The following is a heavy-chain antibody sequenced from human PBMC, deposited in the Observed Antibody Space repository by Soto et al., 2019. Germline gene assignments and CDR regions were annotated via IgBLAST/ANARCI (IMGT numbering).Heavy chain of an antibody. J-gene: IGHJ4*02. CDR3: ARVRGYSYGRVHY. CDR1: GFTFSSYA. D-gene: IGHD5-18*01. CDR2: IKQDGSEK. Sequence: GGSLRLSCAATGFTFSSYAMSWVRQAPGEGLEWVANIKQDGSEKYYVDSVKGRFTISRDNAKNSLYLQMNSLRAEDTAVYYCARVRGYSYGRVHYWGQGTLVTVSS. V-gene: IGHV3-7*03.